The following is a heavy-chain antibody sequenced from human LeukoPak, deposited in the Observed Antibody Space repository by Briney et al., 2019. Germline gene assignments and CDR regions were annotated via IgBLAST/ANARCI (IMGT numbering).Heavy chain of an antibody. CDR1: GYTFTSYG. CDR3: ARVGGGMVRGYNWFAP. CDR2: VSAYNGNT. Sequence: ASVKVSCKASGYTFTSYGISWVRQAPGQGLEWMGWVSAYNGNTNYAQKLQGRVTMTTDTSTSTAYMELRSLRSDDTAVYYCARVGGGMVRGYNWFAPWGQGTLVTVSS. J-gene: IGHJ5*02. D-gene: IGHD3-10*01. V-gene: IGHV1-18*01.